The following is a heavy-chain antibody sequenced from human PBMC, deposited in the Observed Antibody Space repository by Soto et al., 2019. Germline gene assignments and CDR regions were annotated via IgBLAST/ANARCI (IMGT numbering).Heavy chain of an antibody. CDR1: GGSISSSSYY. V-gene: IGHV4-39*01. CDR3: ARPSRDYDYIWGSFVGAFDI. D-gene: IGHD3-16*01. Sequence: PSVTLTLTCTVSGGSISSSSYYWGWIRQPPGKGLQWIGSIYYSGSTYHNPSLKSRVTISVDTSKNQFSLKLSSVTAADTAVYYCARPSRDYDYIWGSFVGAFDIWGQGTMVTVSS. J-gene: IGHJ3*02. CDR2: IYYSGST.